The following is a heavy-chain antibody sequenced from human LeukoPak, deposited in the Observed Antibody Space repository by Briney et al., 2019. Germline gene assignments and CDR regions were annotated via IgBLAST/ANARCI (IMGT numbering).Heavy chain of an antibody. D-gene: IGHD3-22*01. CDR1: GGSISSSSYY. CDR3: ARHLDYYDSSGYSGYYFDY. V-gene: IGHV4-39*01. Sequence: SEXLSLTCTVSGGSISSSSYYWGWIRQPPGTGLEWVGSIYYSGSTYYNPSLKSRVTISVDTSKNQFSLKLSSVTAADTAVYYCARHLDYYDSSGYSGYYFDYWGQGTLVTVSS. CDR2: IYYSGST. J-gene: IGHJ4*02.